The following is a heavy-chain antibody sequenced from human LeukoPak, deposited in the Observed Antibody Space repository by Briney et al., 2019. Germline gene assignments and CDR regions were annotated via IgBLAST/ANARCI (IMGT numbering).Heavy chain of an antibody. CDR2: TNQDGSEK. Sequence: GGSLRLSCAASGFTFSSYWMSWVRQAPGKGLEWVANTNQDGSEKYYVDSVKGRFTTSRDNAKNSLFLQMNSLRAEDTAVYYCARMAGGLWDYWGQGNLVAVAS. CDR3: ARMAGGLWDY. J-gene: IGHJ4*02. CDR1: GFTFSSYW. V-gene: IGHV3-7*05. D-gene: IGHD5-24*01.